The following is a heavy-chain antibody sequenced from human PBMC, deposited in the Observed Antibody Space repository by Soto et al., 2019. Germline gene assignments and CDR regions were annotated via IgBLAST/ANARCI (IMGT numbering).Heavy chain of an antibody. CDR2: INHSGST. CDR1: GGSFSGYY. D-gene: IGHD6-13*01. Sequence: SETLSLTCAVYGGSFSGYYWSWIRQPPGKGLEWIGEINHSGSTNYNPSLKSRVTISVDTSKNQFSLKLSSVTAADTAVYYCARGRVGIAAALFAYWGQGTLVTVSS. V-gene: IGHV4-34*01. CDR3: ARGRVGIAAALFAY. J-gene: IGHJ4*02.